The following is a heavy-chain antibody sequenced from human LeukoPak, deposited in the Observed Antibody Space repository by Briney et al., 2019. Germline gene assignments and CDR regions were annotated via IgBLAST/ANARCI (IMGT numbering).Heavy chain of an antibody. CDR2: IFYTGST. D-gene: IGHD2-2*01. V-gene: IGHV4-59*08. CDR3: AGYCSTTTCYSPWFDP. CDR1: GGSISNYY. J-gene: IGHJ5*02. Sequence: SETLSLTCTVSGGSISNYYWSWIRQTPGKGLELIGYIFYTGSTNYNPSLKSRVTISVDTSKNQFSLKLSSVTAADTAVYYCAGYCSTTTCYSPWFDPWGQGTLVTVSS.